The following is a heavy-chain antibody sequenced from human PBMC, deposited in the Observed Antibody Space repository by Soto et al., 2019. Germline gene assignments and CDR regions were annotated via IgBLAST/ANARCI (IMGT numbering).Heavy chain of an antibody. Sequence: ASVKVSCKASGGTFSSYAISWVRQAPGQGLEWMGGIIPIFGTANYAQKFQGRVTITADESTSTAYMELSSLRSEDTAVYYCARAVQLSLLEIWFDPWGQGTLVTVSS. CDR1: GGTFSSYA. V-gene: IGHV1-69*13. J-gene: IGHJ5*02. CDR2: IIPIFGTA. CDR3: ARAVQLSLLEIWFDP. D-gene: IGHD5-18*01.